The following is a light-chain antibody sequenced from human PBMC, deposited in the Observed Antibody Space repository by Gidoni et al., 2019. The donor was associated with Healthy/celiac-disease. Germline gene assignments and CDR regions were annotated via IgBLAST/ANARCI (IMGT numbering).Light chain of an antibody. CDR2: AAS. CDR3: QQSYSTPPT. Sequence: DIQMTQSPSSLSASLVDRVTITCRASQSISSYLNWYQQKPGKAPKLLIYAASSLQSGVPSRFSGSGSGTDFTLTISRLQPEDFATYYCQQSYSTPPTFGGGTKVEIK. CDR1: QSISSY. J-gene: IGKJ4*01. V-gene: IGKV1-39*01.